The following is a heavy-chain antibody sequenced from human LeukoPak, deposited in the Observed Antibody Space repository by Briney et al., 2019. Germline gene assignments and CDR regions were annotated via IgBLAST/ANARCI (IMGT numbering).Heavy chain of an antibody. CDR1: GFTVSSNY. CDR2: ISSSGSTI. D-gene: IGHD5-12*01. J-gene: IGHJ6*02. V-gene: IGHV3-11*04. Sequence: GGSLRLSCAASGFTVSSNYMSWVRQAPGKGLEWVSYISSSGSTIYYADSVKGRFTISRDNAKNSLYLQMNSLRAEDTAVYYCARERYSGYEGYYYGMDVWGQGTTVTVSS. CDR3: ARERYSGYEGYYYGMDV.